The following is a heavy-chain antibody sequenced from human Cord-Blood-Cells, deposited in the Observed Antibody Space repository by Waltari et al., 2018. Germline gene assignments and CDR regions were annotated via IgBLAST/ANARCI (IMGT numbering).Heavy chain of an antibody. V-gene: IGHV1-2*02. D-gene: IGHD3-10*01. CDR3: ARDRIWGYDAFDI. J-gene: IGHJ3*02. CDR1: GYTFTGSC. Sequence: QVQLVQSGDEVTKPGASVKVSCKASGYTFTGSCMHWVRQAHGQGLEWMGWINPNSGGTNYAQKFQGRVTMTRDTSISTAYMELSRLRSDDTAVYYCARDRIWGYDAFDIWGQGTMVTVSS. CDR2: INPNSGGT.